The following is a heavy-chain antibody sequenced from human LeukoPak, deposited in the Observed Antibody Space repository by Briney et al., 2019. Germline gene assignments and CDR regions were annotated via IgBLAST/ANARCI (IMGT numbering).Heavy chain of an antibody. J-gene: IGHJ4*02. D-gene: IGHD6-13*01. CDR3: ARGSSWLNY. CDR2: ISGSGGET. Sequence: PGGSLRLSCAGSGFTFSRYAMSWVRHVPGKGLEWVSAISGSGGETFSTDSVKGRFTIARDNSKNTLYLQMNNLRAEDTAVYYCARGSSWLNYWGQGTLVTVSS. V-gene: IGHV3-23*01. CDR1: GFTFSRYA.